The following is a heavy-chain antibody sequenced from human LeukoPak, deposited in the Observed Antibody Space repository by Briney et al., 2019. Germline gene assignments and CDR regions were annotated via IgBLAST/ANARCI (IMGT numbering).Heavy chain of an antibody. Sequence: GESLKISCKGSEYSFTSYWIGWVRQMPGKGLEWVGIIYPDDYDTSYSPSFQDQVPISAVKSISTAYLQWSSLKASDTAMYYCARHYSGGDYFIDCWGEATPVTVSS. V-gene: IGHV5-51*01. CDR1: EYSFTSYW. CDR3: ARHYSGGDYFIDC. D-gene: IGHD2-21*01. CDR2: IYPDDYDT. J-gene: IGHJ4*02.